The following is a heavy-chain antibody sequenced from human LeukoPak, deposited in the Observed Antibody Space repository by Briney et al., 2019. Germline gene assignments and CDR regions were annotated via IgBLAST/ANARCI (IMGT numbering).Heavy chain of an antibody. D-gene: IGHD6-13*01. CDR3: ARCKNIAAPHRRNWFDP. J-gene: IGHJ5*02. Sequence: ASVKVSCKASGYTFTSYDINWVRLATGPGLEWMGGMNPNSGNTGYAQKFQGRVTMTRNTSISKAYKELSSLRSEDTAVYYCARCKNIAAPHRRNWFDPWGQGTLVTVSS. CDR2: MNPNSGNT. V-gene: IGHV1-8*01. CDR1: GYTFTSYD.